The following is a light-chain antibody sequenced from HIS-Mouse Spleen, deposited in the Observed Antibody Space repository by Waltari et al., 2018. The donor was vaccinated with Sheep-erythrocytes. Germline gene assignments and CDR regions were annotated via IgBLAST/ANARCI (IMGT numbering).Light chain of an antibody. CDR1: SSDVGGYNY. CDR3: SSYAGSNNWV. CDR2: EVS. Sequence: QSALTQPPSASGSPGQSVTISCTGTSSDVGGYNYVSWYQQHPGKAPKLMIYEVSKRPPGVPDRFSGSKSGNTASLTVSGLQAEDEADYYCSSYAGSNNWVFGVGTKLTVL. J-gene: IGLJ3*02. V-gene: IGLV2-8*01.